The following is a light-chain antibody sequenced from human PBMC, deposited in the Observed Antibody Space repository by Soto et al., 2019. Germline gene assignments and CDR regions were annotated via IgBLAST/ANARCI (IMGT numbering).Light chain of an antibody. Sequence: EIVLTQSPGTLSLSPGERATLSCRASQSFSSPYLAWYQQKPGQAPRLLIYGAATRATGVPDRFSGSGFGTDFTLSISSLEPEDFAVYYCQQYGSSPWTFGQGTKVDIK. CDR3: QQYGSSPWT. CDR1: QSFSSPY. CDR2: GAA. J-gene: IGKJ1*01. V-gene: IGKV3-20*01.